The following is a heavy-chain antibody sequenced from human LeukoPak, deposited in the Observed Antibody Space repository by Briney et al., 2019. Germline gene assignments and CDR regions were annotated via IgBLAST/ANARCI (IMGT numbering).Heavy chain of an antibody. J-gene: IGHJ4*02. CDR3: ARGYYPFTGRPQWGLDY. CDR2: VYNSGRST. V-gene: IGHV4-59*01. CDR1: GGSISNYY. Sequence: PSETLSLTCTVSGGSISNYYWSWLRQPPGKGLEWIGYVYNSGRSTNYNPSLNSRVTISVDTSRNQFSLKLSSVTAADTAVYYCARGYYPFTGRPQWGLDYWGQRSQV. D-gene: IGHD3-3*02.